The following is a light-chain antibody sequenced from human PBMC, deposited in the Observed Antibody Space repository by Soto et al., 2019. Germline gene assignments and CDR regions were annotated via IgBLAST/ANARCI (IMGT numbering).Light chain of an antibody. CDR2: WAS. CDR1: QSVLYTSNNKNY. Sequence: IVMTQSPDSLAVSLGERATINCKSSQSVLYTSNNKNYLAWYQHKPGQPPKLLISWASSRESGVPDRFSGSGSGTDLTLTISSLQAEDVAVYYCQRYYSSPFTFGPGTKVDIK. V-gene: IGKV4-1*01. CDR3: QRYYSSPFT. J-gene: IGKJ3*01.